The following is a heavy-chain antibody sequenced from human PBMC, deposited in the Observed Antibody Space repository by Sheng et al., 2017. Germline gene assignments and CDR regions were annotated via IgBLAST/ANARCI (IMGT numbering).Heavy chain of an antibody. J-gene: IGHJ6*02. D-gene: IGHD3-10*01. CDR1: GFTFSSYS. Sequence: EVQLVESGGGLVKPWGVPSRLSCAASGFTFSSYSMNWVRQAPGKGLEWVSSISSSSSYIYYADSVKGRFTISRDNAKNSLYLQMNSLRAEDTAVYYCARAVGFGELLSGYYYYGMDVWGQGTTVTVSS. CDR3: ARAVGFGELLSGYYYYGMDV. V-gene: IGHV3-21*01. CDR2: ISSSSSYI.